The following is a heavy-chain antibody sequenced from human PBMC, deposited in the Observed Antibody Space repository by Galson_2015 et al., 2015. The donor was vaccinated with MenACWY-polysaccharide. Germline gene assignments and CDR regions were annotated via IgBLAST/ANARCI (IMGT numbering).Heavy chain of an antibody. Sequence: SLILSCAASGFKFITYAMTWVRQAPGKGPEWVSDIDRDGANTNYADSVRGRFTVSRDNSQNILYLQMNSLRGEDTAVYYCAKGRDALDAWGQGTMVIVSS. CDR1: GFKFITYA. J-gene: IGHJ3*01. CDR3: AKGRDALDA. CDR2: IDRDGANT. V-gene: IGHV3-23*01.